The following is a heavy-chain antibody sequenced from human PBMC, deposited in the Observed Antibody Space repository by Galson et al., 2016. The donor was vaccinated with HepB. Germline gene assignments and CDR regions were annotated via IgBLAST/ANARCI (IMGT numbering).Heavy chain of an antibody. CDR3: TTGSVRFLEWLGQVDV. CDR2: FDPEEGEL. D-gene: IGHD3-3*01. CDR1: GHTLTQLS. J-gene: IGHJ6*02. V-gene: IGHV1-24*01. Sequence: SVKVSCKVSGHTLTQLSIHWVRQAPGKGLEWMGGFDPEEGELLYAQQFQGRVTMTEDTSTDTAYMELSSLRSQDTAVYYCTTGSVRFLEWLGQVDVWGQGTTVTVSS.